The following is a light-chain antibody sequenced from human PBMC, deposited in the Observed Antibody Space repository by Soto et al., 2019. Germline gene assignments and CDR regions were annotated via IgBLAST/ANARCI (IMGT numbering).Light chain of an antibody. CDR1: SNDVGGYNY. J-gene: IGLJ1*01. CDR2: EVS. Sequence: QSALTQPASVSGSPGQSITISCTGTSNDVGGYNYVSWYQQHPGKAPKLVIYEVSHRPSGISHRFSGSKSGNTASLTISGLQVEDEADYYCSSYATSSPYVFGPGTKLTVL. CDR3: SSYATSSPYV. V-gene: IGLV2-14*01.